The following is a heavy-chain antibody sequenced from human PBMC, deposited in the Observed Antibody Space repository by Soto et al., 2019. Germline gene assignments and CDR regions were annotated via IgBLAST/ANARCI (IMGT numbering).Heavy chain of an antibody. D-gene: IGHD4-17*01. CDR3: ARSGDYVAFDY. V-gene: IGHV4-30-4*01. Sequence: QVQLQESGPGLVKPSRTLSLTCTVSGDSFSSSDYKWSWIRQPPGKGLEWIGYIYYSGYTYNNPSLKSRLTMSVDTSKNQFSLKLSSVTAADTVVYYCARSGDYVAFDYWGQGTLVTVS. J-gene: IGHJ4*02. CDR1: GDSFSSSDYK. CDR2: IYYSGYT.